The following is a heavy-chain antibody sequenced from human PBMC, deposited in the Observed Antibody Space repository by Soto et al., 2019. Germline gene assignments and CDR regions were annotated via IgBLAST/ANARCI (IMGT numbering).Heavy chain of an antibody. Sequence: VQVEESGGGLVLPGGSLRLSCTVSAVSEFTFSDQYMDWVRQAPGKGLEWVGRSRNRVNNFSTAYAASVQGRFTISRDESKNTVYLQMHSLKTDDTAVYYCSRVDTSAKSPDYWGQGTLVTVSS. CDR2: SRNRVNNFST. D-gene: IGHD2-15*01. J-gene: IGHJ4*02. CDR3: SRVDTSAKSPDY. V-gene: IGHV3-72*01. CDR1: EFTFSDQY.